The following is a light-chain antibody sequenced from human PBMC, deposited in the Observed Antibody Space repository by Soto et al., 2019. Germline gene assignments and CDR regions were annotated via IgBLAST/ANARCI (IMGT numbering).Light chain of an antibody. CDR1: RSVSSN. Sequence: EIVMTQSPATLSVSPGERATLSCRASRSVSSNLAWYQQKPGQVPRLLIYGASTRATGIPARFSGSGSGTEFTLAISSLQSEDFAVYYCQQYNNWPTWTFGQGTKVEIK. V-gene: IGKV3-15*01. J-gene: IGKJ1*01. CDR2: GAS. CDR3: QQYNNWPTWT.